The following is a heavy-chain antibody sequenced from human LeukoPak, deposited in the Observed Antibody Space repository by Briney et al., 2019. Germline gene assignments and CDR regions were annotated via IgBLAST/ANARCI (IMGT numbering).Heavy chain of an antibody. J-gene: IGHJ4*02. CDR3: ASSGSYRFDY. CDR2: ISIKGDTR. Sequence: AGVALRLSCAVSGFSVRDYSMNWVRQVPGKGLDWVSFISIKGDTRYYADSVKGRFTISRDNAKNSLYLQMNSLRDEDTAVYYCASSGSYRFDYWGQGTLVTVSS. V-gene: IGHV3-48*02. CDR1: GFSVRDYS. D-gene: IGHD1-26*01.